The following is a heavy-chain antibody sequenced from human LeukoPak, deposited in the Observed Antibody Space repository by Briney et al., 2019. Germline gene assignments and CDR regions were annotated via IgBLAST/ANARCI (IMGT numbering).Heavy chain of an antibody. CDR3: ARDLGSPYYQIEM. J-gene: IGHJ3*02. CDR1: GGSINNYY. V-gene: IGHV4-59*01. Sequence: PSETLCLTCTVSGGSINNYYWNWIRQPPGKGLEWIGYIHSSGSINYTPSLKSRVSMSVETSKNAFSLRLSSVTAADTAVYYCARDLGSPYYQIEMWGQGKMGTVSS. CDR2: IHSSGSI. D-gene: IGHD3-16*01.